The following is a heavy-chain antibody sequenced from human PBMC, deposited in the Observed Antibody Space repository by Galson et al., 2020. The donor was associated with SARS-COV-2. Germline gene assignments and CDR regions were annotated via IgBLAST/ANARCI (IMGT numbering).Heavy chain of an antibody. CDR3: ARATNYGDWFDP. J-gene: IGHJ5*02. CDR1: GFTFSSYS. Sequence: TGGSLRLSCAASGFTFSSYSMNWVRQASGKGLEWVSSISSSSSYIYYADSVKGRFTISRDNAKNSLYLQMNSLRAEDTAVYYCARATNYGDWFDPWGQGTLVTVSS. CDR2: ISSSSSYI. V-gene: IGHV3-21*01. D-gene: IGHD4-17*01.